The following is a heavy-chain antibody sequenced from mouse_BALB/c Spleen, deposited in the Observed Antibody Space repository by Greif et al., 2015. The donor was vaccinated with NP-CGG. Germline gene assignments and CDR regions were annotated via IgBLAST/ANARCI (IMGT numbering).Heavy chain of an antibody. CDR3: AADFDY. V-gene: IGHV14-1*02. CDR1: GFNIKDYY. CDR2: IDPENGNT. Sequence: VQLQQSGAELVRPGALVKLSCKASGFNIKDYYMHWVKQGPEQGLEWIGWIDPENGNTIYDPKFQGKASITADTSSNTAYLQLSSLTSEDTAVYYCAADFDYWGQGTTLTVSS. J-gene: IGHJ2*01.